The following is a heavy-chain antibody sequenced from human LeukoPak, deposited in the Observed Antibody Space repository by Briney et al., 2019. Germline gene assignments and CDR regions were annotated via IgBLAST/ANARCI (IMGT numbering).Heavy chain of an antibody. Sequence: PGGSLRLSCAASGFTFSSYGMSWVRQAPGKGLEWVSAISGSGGSTYYADSVKGRFTISRDNSKNTLYLQMNSLRAEDTAVYYCAKDLELNYDYVWGSYPSRTLGYWGQGTLVTVSS. CDR1: GFTFSSYG. D-gene: IGHD3-16*02. CDR3: AKDLELNYDYVWGSYPSRTLGY. V-gene: IGHV3-23*01. J-gene: IGHJ4*02. CDR2: ISGSGGST.